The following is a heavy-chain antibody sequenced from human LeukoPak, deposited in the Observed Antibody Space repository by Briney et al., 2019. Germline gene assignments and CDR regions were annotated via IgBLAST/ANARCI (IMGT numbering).Heavy chain of an antibody. D-gene: IGHD5-24*01. CDR2: ISWDGGST. J-gene: IGHJ4*02. CDR3: AKDIVRRDSYKPDLGFDY. CDR1: GCTFDDYT. V-gene: IGHV3-43*01. Sequence: GGSLRLSCAASGCTFDDYTMHWVRQAPGKGLERVSLISWDGGSTYYADSVNGRFTISRDNSKNSLYLQMNSLRTEDTALYYCAKDIVRRDSYKPDLGFDYWGQGTLVTVSS.